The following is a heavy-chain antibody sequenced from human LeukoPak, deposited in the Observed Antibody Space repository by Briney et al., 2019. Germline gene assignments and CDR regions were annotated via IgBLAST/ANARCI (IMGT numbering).Heavy chain of an antibody. CDR3: ARDPYRDNFFDP. CDR1: GGSISGSY. J-gene: IGHJ5*02. D-gene: IGHD1-26*01. CDR2: FYYSGNT. V-gene: IGHV4-59*01. Sequence: SETLSLTCTVSGGSISGSYWSWIRQPPGKGLEWIGSFYYSGNTNYNPSLKSRVTISVDTSKNQFSLNLSSVTAADTAVYYCARDPYRDNFFDPWGQGTLVTFSS.